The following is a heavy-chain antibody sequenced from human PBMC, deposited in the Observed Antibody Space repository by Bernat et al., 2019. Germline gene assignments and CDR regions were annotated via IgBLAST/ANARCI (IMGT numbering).Heavy chain of an antibody. CDR1: GFIFSDFS. CDR2: ISRISSHI. Sequence: EMQLVESGGGLVKPGGSLRLSCTASGFIFSDFSMNWVRQAPGKGLEWLSYISRISSHIYYADSVKGRFTISRDNAKSTLYLQMNSLRADDTAVYYCAGDPADSLTRNWFDPWGQGTLVTVSS. CDR3: AGDPADSLTRNWFDP. J-gene: IGHJ5*02. V-gene: IGHV3-21*05. D-gene: IGHD4-4*01.